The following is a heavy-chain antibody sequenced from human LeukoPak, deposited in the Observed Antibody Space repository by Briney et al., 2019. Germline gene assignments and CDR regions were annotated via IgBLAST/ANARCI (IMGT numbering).Heavy chain of an antibody. CDR2: IYYSGST. D-gene: IGHD5-18*01. V-gene: IGHV4-39*07. Sequence: PSETLSLTCTVSGGSISSSSYYWGWIRQPPGKGLEWIGSIYYSGSTYYNPSLKSRVTISVDTSKNQFSLKLSSVAAADTAVYYCARHESRGYSYAVFDPWGQGTLVTVSS. J-gene: IGHJ5*02. CDR3: ARHESRGYSYAVFDP. CDR1: GGSISSSSYY.